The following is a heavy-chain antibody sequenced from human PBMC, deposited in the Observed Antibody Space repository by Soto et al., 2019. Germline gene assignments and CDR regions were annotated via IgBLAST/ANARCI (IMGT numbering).Heavy chain of an antibody. CDR3: ARDGEAIMRRFDP. Sequence: ASVKVSCKASGYTFPSYYMHWVRQAPGQGLEWMGIINPSGGSTSYAQKFQGRVTMTRDTSTSTVYMELSSLRSEDTAVYYCARDGEAIMRRFDPWGQGTLVTVS. D-gene: IGHD3-16*02. V-gene: IGHV1-46*03. CDR2: INPSGGST. CDR1: GYTFPSYY. J-gene: IGHJ5*02.